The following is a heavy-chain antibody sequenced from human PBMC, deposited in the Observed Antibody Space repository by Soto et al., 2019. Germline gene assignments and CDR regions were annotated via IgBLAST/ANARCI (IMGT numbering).Heavy chain of an antibody. J-gene: IGHJ6*02. CDR3: ARDRSCSSTSCYQAAYYYYYGMDV. D-gene: IGHD2-2*01. CDR2: ISAYNGNT. CDR1: GYTFTSYG. Sequence: APVKVSCKASGYTFTSYGISWVRQAPGQGLEWMGWISAYNGNTNYAQKLQGRVTMTTDTSTSTAYMELRSLRSDDTAVYYCARDRSCSSTSCYQAAYYYYYGMDVWGQGTTVTVSS. V-gene: IGHV1-18*01.